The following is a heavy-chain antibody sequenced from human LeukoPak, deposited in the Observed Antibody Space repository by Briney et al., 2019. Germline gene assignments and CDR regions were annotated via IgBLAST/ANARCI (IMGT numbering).Heavy chain of an antibody. CDR3: ASSLRYCSSTSCYLGWFDS. J-gene: IGHJ5*01. V-gene: IGHV4-39*01. Sequence: SETLSLTCSVSAGSISSRNYYWGWIRQPPGKGLEWVGSIYYSGTTYYNPSLRSRVSMSVDTSKNQFCLKLSSVTAADTAVYYCASSLRYCSSTSCYLGWFDSWGQGALVTVSS. CDR1: AGSISSRNYY. CDR2: IYYSGTT. D-gene: IGHD2-2*01.